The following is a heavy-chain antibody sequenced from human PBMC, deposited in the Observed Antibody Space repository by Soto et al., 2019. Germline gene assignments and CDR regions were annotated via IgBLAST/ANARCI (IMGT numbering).Heavy chain of an antibody. D-gene: IGHD6-19*01. CDR1: GGSVSSGSYY. CDR2: IYYSGST. J-gene: IGHJ1*01. Sequence: SETLSLTCTVSGGSVSSGSYYWSWIRQPPGKGLEWIRYIYYSGSTYYNPSLKSRVTISVDTSKNQFSLKLSSVTAADTAVYYCARAGSGCHDHWGQGTLVTVSS. CDR3: ARAGSGCHDH. V-gene: IGHV4-30-4*08.